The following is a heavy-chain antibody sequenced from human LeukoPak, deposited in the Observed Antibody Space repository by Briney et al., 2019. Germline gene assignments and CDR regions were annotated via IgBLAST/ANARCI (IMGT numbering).Heavy chain of an antibody. V-gene: IGHV4-61*01. CDR1: GGSISSGSYY. Sequence: RPSETLSLTCTVSGGSISSGSYYWSWIRQPPGKGLEWIGYIYCSGSTNYNPSLKSRVTISVDTSKNQFSLKLSSVTAADTAVYYCARVSLYSGYETADYWGQGTLVTVSS. CDR3: ARVSLYSGYETADY. CDR2: IYCSGST. J-gene: IGHJ4*02. D-gene: IGHD5-12*01.